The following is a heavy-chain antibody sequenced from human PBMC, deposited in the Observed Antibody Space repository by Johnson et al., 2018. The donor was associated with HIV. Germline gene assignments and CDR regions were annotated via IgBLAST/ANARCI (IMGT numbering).Heavy chain of an antibody. D-gene: IGHD6-6*01. J-gene: IGHJ3*02. Sequence: QVQLVESGGGLVQPGRSLRLSCAASGFTFSSYGMHWVRQAPGKGLEWVAVISYDGSYEYYADSVKGRFTISRDNFKNTLYLQMNSLRDEDTAVYCCARPYILLQLVSAFDIWGQG. CDR2: ISYDGSYE. CDR1: GFTFSSYG. CDR3: ARPYILLQLVSAFDI. V-gene: IGHV3-30*03.